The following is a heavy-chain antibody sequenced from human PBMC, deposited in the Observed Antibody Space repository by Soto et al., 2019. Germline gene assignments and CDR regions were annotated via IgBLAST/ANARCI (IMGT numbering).Heavy chain of an antibody. CDR2: ILSSDEK. CDR1: GFSLRNARTG. Sequence: QVTLKESGPVLVQPTETLPLTCTVSGFSLRNARTGVSWIRQPPGKALGWLAHILSSDEKSYNTSLQGRVTLSKDTSKSQVVLTMTYGDPVDTATYFCARMLAVNYYYSYVDVWGEGTTVTVSS. V-gene: IGHV2-26*01. D-gene: IGHD3-22*01. J-gene: IGHJ6*03. CDR3: ARMLAVNYYYSYVDV.